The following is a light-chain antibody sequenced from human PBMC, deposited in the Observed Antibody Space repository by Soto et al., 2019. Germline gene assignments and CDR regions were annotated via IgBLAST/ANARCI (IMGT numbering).Light chain of an antibody. J-gene: IGLJ3*02. CDR2: DTN. Sequence: QAVVTQEPSLTVSPGGTVTLTCGSSAGAVTSVHYSYWFQQKPGQAPRSLIYDTNNKYSWTPARFSGSLLGGKAALTLSGAQPEDAAEYYCLVSDSGVRVFGGGTKLTVL. CDR1: AGAVTSVHY. V-gene: IGLV7-46*01. CDR3: LVSDSGVRV.